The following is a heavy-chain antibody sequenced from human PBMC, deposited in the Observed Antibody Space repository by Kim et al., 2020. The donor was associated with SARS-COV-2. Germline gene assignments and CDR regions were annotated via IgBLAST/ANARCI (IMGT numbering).Heavy chain of an antibody. J-gene: IGHJ6*02. V-gene: IGHV3-30*04. CDR1: GFTFSSYA. D-gene: IGHD6-19*01. CDR2: ISCDGSNK. CDR3: ATTQGLAVAAYYYYNGMDV. Sequence: GGSLRLSCAASGFTFSSYAMHWVRQAPGKGLERVAVISCDGSNKYYADSVKGRFTISRENTKNTLYLQMNSLRAEDTAVNYCATTQGLAVAAYYYYNGMDVWGQGNTATVSS.